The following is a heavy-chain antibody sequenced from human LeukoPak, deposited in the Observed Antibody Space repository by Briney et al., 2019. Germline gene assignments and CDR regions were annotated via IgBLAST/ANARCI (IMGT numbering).Heavy chain of an antibody. Sequence: ASVKVSCKTSGYSFTSYGINWVRQAPGQRLEWMGWINAGNGNTKYSQKFQGRVTITRDTSASTAYMELSSLRSEDTAVYYCARGSYGNWFDPWGQGTLVTVSS. CDR1: GYSFTSYG. D-gene: IGHD5-18*01. CDR3: ARGSYGNWFDP. J-gene: IGHJ5*02. V-gene: IGHV1-3*01. CDR2: INAGNGNT.